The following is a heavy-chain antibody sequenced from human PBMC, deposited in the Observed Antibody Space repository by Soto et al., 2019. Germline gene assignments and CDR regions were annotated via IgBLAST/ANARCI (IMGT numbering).Heavy chain of an antibody. D-gene: IGHD6-6*01. CDR2: ISSSSSYI. CDR1: GFTFSSYS. Sequence: GGSLRLSCAASGFTFSSYSMNWVRQAPGKGLEWVSSISSSSSYIYYADSVKGRFTISRDNAKNSLYLQMNSLRAEDTAVYYCARAISEYSSSSFIYSYYGMDVWGQGTTVTVSS. CDR3: ARAISEYSSSSFIYSYYGMDV. V-gene: IGHV3-21*01. J-gene: IGHJ6*02.